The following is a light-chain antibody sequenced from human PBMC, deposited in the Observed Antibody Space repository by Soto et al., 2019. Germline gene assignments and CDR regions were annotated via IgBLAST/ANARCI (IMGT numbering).Light chain of an antibody. CDR1: RIVSGN. J-gene: IGKJ1*01. CDR2: GAS. Sequence: EIVMTQSPATLSVSPGERTTLSCRTSRIVSGNLAWYQQKPGQAPRLLIYGASTRATGIPARFSGSGSGTEFTLTISILQSEDFAVYYCQQYNNWPPAFGQGTKVEIK. CDR3: QQYNNWPPA. V-gene: IGKV3-15*01.